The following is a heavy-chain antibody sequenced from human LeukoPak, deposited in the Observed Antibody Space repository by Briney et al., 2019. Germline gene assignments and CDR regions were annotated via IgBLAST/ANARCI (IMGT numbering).Heavy chain of an antibody. CDR2: INPSGGST. CDR1: GYTFTSYG. D-gene: IGHD3-9*01. J-gene: IGHJ5*02. Sequence: EASVKVSCKASGYTFTSYGISWVRQAPGQGLEWMGIINPSGGSTSYAQKFQGRVTMTRDMSTSTVYMELSSLRSEDTAVYYCASGVTGYYQYNWFDPWGQGTLVTVSS. V-gene: IGHV1-46*01. CDR3: ASGVTGYYQYNWFDP.